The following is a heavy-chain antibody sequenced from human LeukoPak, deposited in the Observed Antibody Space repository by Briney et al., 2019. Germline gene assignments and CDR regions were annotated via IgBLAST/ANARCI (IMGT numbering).Heavy chain of an antibody. Sequence: GGSLRLSCAASRVTFRDYSMKWVRQAPGKGLEWVSSISGSGGIYIIYADSVKGRFTISRDDAKNSLYLQMNSLRADDTAIYYCARFERNSATRGLDFWGQGALVTVSS. D-gene: IGHD2/OR15-2a*01. V-gene: IGHV3-21*01. CDR3: ARFERNSATRGLDF. CDR2: ISGSGGIYI. J-gene: IGHJ4*02. CDR1: RVTFRDYS.